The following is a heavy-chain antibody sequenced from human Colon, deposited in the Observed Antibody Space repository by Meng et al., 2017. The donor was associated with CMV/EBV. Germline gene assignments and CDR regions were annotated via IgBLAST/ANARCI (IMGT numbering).Heavy chain of an antibody. CDR2: ISHDGTKK. CDR1: GFTFSAFP. J-gene: IGHJ5*02. V-gene: IGHV3-30*04. D-gene: IGHD4-11*01. CDR3: ARASNSSFDP. Sequence: GESLKISCAASGFTFSAFPIHWVRQAPGKGLEWVAIISHDGTKKYYAESVKGRFSLSRDNSQNIVNMHMNSLRGDDTAVYYCARASNSSFDPWGQGTLVTVSS.